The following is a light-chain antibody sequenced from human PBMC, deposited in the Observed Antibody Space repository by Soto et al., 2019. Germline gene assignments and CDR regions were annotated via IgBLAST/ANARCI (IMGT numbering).Light chain of an antibody. CDR2: DVS. CDR1: ISDVGSYNY. Sequence: QSALTQPASVSGSPGQSITISCTGTISDVGSYNYVSWYQQYPGKAPKLMIYDVSTRPSGVSDRFSGSKSGNTASLTISGLRAEDEADYYCGSYTPSSTEVFGTGTQGTVL. V-gene: IGLV2-14*03. J-gene: IGLJ1*01. CDR3: GSYTPSSTEV.